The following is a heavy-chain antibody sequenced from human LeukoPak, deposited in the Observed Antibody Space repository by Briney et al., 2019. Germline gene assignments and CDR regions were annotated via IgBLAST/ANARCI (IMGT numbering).Heavy chain of an antibody. CDR1: GFTVSSNY. J-gene: IGHJ4*02. CDR2: IYSGGST. CDR3: ARPSRWRQLVEKPFDY. D-gene: IGHD6-13*01. Sequence: PGGSLRLSCAASGFTVSSNYMSWVRQAPGKGLEWVSVIYSGGSTYYADSVKGRFTIPRDNSKNTLYLQMNSLRAEDTAVYYCARPSRWRQLVEKPFDYWGQGTLVTVSS. V-gene: IGHV3-53*01.